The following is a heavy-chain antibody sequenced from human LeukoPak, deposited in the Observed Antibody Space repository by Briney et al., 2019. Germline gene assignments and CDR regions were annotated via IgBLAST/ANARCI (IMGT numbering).Heavy chain of an antibody. CDR2: VSGSGGST. D-gene: IGHD2-15*01. CDR3: AKVPSLYCSGGSCYLDY. CDR1: RFTFSSYA. V-gene: IGHV3-23*01. Sequence: SGGSLRLSCAASRFTFSSYAMSWVRQAPGKGLEWVSAVSGSGGSTYYADSVKGRFTISRDNSKNTLYLQMNSLRAEDTAVYYCAKVPSLYCSGGSCYLDYGGQGTLVTVSA. J-gene: IGHJ4*02.